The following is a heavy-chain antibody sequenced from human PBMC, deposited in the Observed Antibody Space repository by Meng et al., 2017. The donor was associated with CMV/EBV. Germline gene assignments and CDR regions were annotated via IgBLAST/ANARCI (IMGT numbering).Heavy chain of an antibody. V-gene: IGHV5-51*01. CDR3: ARVSSTSWSRWDYYYYGMDV. CDR2: IYPGASDT. CDR1: SYC. Sequence: SYCIGWVRQMPGNGLEWMGIIYPGASDTRYSPSFQGQVTISADKSISTAYLQWSSLKASDTAMYYCARVSSTSWSRWDYYYYGMDVWGQGTTVTVSS. J-gene: IGHJ6*02. D-gene: IGHD2-2*01.